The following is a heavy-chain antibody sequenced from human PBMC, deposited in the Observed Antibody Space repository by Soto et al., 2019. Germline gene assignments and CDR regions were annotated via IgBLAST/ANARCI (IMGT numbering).Heavy chain of an antibody. CDR3: ARDGYYYGTEV. Sequence: GGSLRLSCVASGFTFSSSWMTWARQAPGKGLEWVANIKEDGSQKYYVDSVKGRFTISRDNAKNSLYLQMNSLRADDTAVYYCARDGYYYGTEVWGEGTTVTVSS. CDR2: IKEDGSQK. V-gene: IGHV3-7*03. J-gene: IGHJ6*02. CDR1: GFTFSSSW.